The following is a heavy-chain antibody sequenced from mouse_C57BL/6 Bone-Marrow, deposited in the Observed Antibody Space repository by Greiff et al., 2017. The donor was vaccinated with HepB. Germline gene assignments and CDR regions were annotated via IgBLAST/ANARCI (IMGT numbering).Heavy chain of an antibody. Sequence: EVQLQQSGAELVRPGASVKLSCTASGFNIKDDYMHWVKQRPEQGLEWIGWIDPENGDTEYASKFQGKATITADTSSNTAYLQLSSLTSEYTAVYYCTSDYSNSIDYWGQGTTLTVSS. D-gene: IGHD2-5*01. CDR3: TSDYSNSIDY. CDR1: GFNIKDDY. CDR2: IDPENGDT. J-gene: IGHJ2*01. V-gene: IGHV14-4*01.